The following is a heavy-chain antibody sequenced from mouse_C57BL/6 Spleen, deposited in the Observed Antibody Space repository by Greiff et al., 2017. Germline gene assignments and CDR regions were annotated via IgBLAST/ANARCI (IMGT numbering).Heavy chain of an antibody. CDR2: IYPGDGDT. V-gene: IGHV1-80*01. CDR1: GYAFSSYW. D-gene: IGHD1-1*01. Sequence: VKLQESGAELVKPGASVKISCKASGYAFSSYWMNWVKQRPGKGLEWIGQIYPGDGDTNYNGKFKGKATLTADKSSSTAYMQLSSLTSEDSAVYFCARHGEGGDITTVVAHFDYWGQGTTLTVSS. CDR3: ARHGEGGDITTVVAHFDY. J-gene: IGHJ2*01.